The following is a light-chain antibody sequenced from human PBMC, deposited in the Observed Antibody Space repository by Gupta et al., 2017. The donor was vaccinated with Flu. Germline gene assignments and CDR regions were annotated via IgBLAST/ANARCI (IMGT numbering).Light chain of an antibody. CDR2: EVS. CDR3: KRGKHPWT. Sequence: DVVMTQSPLSLPVTLGQPASISCRSSQSLVYKNGITYLNWFQKRPGQSPRRLIYEVSNRDSGGPERFSGRGAGTDFTMKISRVEAEDGGGYYCKRGKHPWTFGQGNRLEI. J-gene: IGKJ2*02. CDR1: QSLVYKNGITY. V-gene: IGKV2-30*01.